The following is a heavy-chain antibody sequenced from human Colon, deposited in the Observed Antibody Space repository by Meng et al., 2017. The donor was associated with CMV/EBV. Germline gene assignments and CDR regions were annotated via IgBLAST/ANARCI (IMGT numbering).Heavy chain of an antibody. CDR1: DVSISGYS. CDR3: AREKSSCTSSTCYGVDS. V-gene: IGHV4-4*07. Sequence: QVQLQESGPGLVKPSETLSLTCIVFDVSISGYSWSWIRQPAGKGLEWIGRIDKSGTTHYNPSLKSRVTLSLDTSKDQFSLKLTSVTAADTAVYYCAREKSSCTSSTCYGVDSWGQGTLVTVSS. CDR2: IDKSGTT. D-gene: IGHD2-2*01. J-gene: IGHJ4*02.